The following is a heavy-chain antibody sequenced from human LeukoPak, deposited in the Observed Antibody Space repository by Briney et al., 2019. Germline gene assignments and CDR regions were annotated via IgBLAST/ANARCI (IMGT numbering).Heavy chain of an antibody. CDR1: GGSISSYY. D-gene: IGHD3-10*01. CDR2: IYYSGST. J-gene: IGHJ3*02. V-gene: IGHV4-59*08. CDR3: ARHLPTMVRGVLNAFDI. Sequence: SETLSLTCTVSGGSISSYYWSWIRQPPGKGLEWIGYIYYSGSTNYNPSLKSRVTISVDTSKNQFSLKLSSVTAADTAVYYRARHLPTMVRGVLNAFDIWGQGTMVTVSS.